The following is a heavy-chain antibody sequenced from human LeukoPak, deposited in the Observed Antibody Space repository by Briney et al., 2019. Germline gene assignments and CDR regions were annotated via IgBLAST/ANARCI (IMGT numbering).Heavy chain of an antibody. J-gene: IGHJ5*02. CDR1: GFTFSTYS. CDR3: ARDPVAGTGSWFDP. V-gene: IGHV3-48*01. Sequence: GGSLRLSCTASGFTFSTYSMNWVRQAPGKGLEWVSYISSHSSTIFYADSVKGRFTISRDNAKKSLYLQMNSLRADDTAVYYCARDPVAGTGSWFDPWGQGTLVTVSS. D-gene: IGHD6-19*01. CDR2: ISSHSSTI.